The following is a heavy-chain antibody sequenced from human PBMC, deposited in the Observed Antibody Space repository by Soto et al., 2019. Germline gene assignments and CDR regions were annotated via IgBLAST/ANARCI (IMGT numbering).Heavy chain of an antibody. CDR3: VKDHHDGWYASFDF. V-gene: IGHV3-23*01. J-gene: IGHJ4*02. D-gene: IGHD6-19*01. Sequence: EMQLLESGGGLVLPGGSLRLSCAASGFTFSIYAMSWVRQAPGKGMGWVSSISGSGSSTYNADSVKGRFTFSRDNSKNTMYLQMNSLRNADTAVYYCVKDHHDGWYASFDFWGQGTLVTVSS. CDR2: ISGSGSST. CDR1: GFTFSIYA.